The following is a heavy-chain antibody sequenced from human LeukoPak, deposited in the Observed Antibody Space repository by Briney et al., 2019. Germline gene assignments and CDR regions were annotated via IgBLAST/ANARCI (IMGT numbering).Heavy chain of an antibody. CDR1: GGSFSGYY. CDR2: INHSGST. J-gene: IGHJ2*01. CDR3: ARARYSGSYHPLPWYFDL. V-gene: IGHV4-34*01. D-gene: IGHD1-26*01. Sequence: SETLSLTCAVYGGSFSGYYWSWIRQPPGKGLEWIGEINHSGSTNYNPSLKSRVTIPVDTSKNQFSLKLSSVTAADTAVYYCARARYSGSYHPLPWYFDLWGRGTLVTVSS.